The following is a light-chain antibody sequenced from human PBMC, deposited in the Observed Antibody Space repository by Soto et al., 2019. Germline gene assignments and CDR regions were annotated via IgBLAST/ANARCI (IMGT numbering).Light chain of an antibody. CDR3: QQFDNVPLT. CDR1: RDITDY. J-gene: IGKJ4*01. Sequence: DTQMTHSPSSLSASVGDRVTITCQASRDITDYLNWYQQKPGKAPKLLIYDASNLETGVPSRFSGSGSGTDFTLTITSLQPEDIATYYCQQFDNVPLTLGGGTKVDIK. V-gene: IGKV1-33*01. CDR2: DAS.